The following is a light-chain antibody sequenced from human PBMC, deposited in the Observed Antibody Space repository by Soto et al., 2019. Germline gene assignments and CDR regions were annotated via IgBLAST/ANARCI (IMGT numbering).Light chain of an antibody. CDR2: GAS. V-gene: IGKV3-20*01. CDR1: QSVNSNY. Sequence: EIVLTQSPGTLSLSPGDRATLSCRTSQSVNSNYLAWYQRKPGQAPRLLIYGASNRATDIPYKFSANGSGTAFTLTITRLEAEDFAVYYWQQYDSTPPTFGQGTKVE. CDR3: QQYDSTPPT. J-gene: IGKJ1*01.